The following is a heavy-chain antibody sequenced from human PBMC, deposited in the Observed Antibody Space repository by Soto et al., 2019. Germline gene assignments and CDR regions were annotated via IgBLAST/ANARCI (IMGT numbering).Heavy chain of an antibody. D-gene: IGHD6-19*01. CDR1: GYTFTGYY. J-gene: IGHJ5*02. CDR3: ARAGGGSGIAVAGTSPNWFDP. CDR2: INPNSGGT. Sequence: ASVKVSCKASGYTFTGYYMHWVRQAPGQGLEWMGWINPNSGGTNYAQKFQGWVTMTRDTSISTAYMELSRLRSDDTAVYYCARAGGGSGIAVAGTSPNWFDPWGQGTLVTVSS. V-gene: IGHV1-2*04.